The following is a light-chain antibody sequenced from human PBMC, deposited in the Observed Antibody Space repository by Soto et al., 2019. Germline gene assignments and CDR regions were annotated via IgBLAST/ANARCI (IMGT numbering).Light chain of an antibody. V-gene: IGKV3-20*01. CDR3: QQYGSSQIT. J-gene: IGKJ4*01. Sequence: EIVFTQSPGTLSFSPGERATLSCRASQSVSSSYLAWYQQKPGQAPRLLIYGASSRATGIPDRFSGSGSGTDFTLTISRLEPEDFAVYYCQQYGSSQITFGGGTKVDIK. CDR2: GAS. CDR1: QSVSSSY.